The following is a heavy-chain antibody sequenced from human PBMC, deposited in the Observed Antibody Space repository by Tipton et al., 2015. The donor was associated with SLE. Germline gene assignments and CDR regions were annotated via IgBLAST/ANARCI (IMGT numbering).Heavy chain of an antibody. V-gene: IGHV6-1*01. D-gene: IGHD3-16*01. CDR1: GDSVSTNSAA. J-gene: IGHJ5*01. Sequence: GLVKPSQTLSLTCAISGDSVSTNSAAWNWIRQSPSRGLEWLGRTYYRSKWFNDYAVSVKSRITINPDTSKNQFSLQLDSVTPEDTAVYYCVRDFGQVLDSWGRGTLVTVSS. CDR2: TYYRSKWFN. CDR3: VRDFGQVLDS.